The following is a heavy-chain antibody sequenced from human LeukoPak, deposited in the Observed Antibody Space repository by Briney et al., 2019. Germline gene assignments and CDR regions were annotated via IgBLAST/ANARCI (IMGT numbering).Heavy chain of an antibody. CDR1: GDSINSRSYH. J-gene: IGHJ5*02. CDR2: IYYSGIT. V-gene: IGHV4-39*01. Sequence: SEPVSLTCTVSGDSINSRSYHWGWIRQPPGKGLEWIGIIYYSGITYYNPSLKSRVTISVDTSENQFSLRLISVTAADTAVYYCARHFPHMDYSGWKQGWFDPWGQGTLVSVSS. D-gene: IGHD6-19*01. CDR3: ARHFPHMDYSGWKQGWFDP.